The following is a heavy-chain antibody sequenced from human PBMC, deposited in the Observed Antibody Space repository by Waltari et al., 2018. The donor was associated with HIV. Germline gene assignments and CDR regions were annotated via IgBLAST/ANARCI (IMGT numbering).Heavy chain of an antibody. Sequence: QVQLQQWGAGLLKPSETLSLPCSVYGGSFTNFYCNWIRQTPDEGLQWIGEINHGGDTNVNPSLKSRVIMSIDTSKYEISLNLTSVSVADTALYFCARRGSSASPLTLWGRGSRVTVSS. CDR2: INHGGDT. V-gene: IGHV4-34*01. CDR1: GGSFTNFY. D-gene: IGHD3-10*01. J-gene: IGHJ4*02. CDR3: ARRGSSASPLTL.